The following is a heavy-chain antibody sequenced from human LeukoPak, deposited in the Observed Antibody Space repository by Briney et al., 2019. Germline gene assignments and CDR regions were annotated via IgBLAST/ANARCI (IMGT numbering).Heavy chain of an antibody. Sequence: SVKVSCKASGGTFSSYAISWVRQAPGQGLEWMGGIIPIFGTANYAQKFQGRVTITADESTSTAYMELSSLRSEDTAVYYCARDSLEGCSSTSCYSHGYYYYMDVWGKGTTVTVSS. J-gene: IGHJ6*03. CDR2: IIPIFGTA. D-gene: IGHD2-2*02. V-gene: IGHV1-69*13. CDR1: GGTFSSYA. CDR3: ARDSLEGCSSTSCYSHGYYYYMDV.